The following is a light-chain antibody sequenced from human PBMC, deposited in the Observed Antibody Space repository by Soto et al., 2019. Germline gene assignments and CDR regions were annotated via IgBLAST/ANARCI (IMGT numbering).Light chain of an antibody. J-gene: IGKJ1*01. CDR1: QDIGRY. CDR2: AAS. CDR3: QQLNNYPRT. Sequence: DIQLTQSPSFLSASVGDRVTITCRASQDIGRYLAWYQQPPGKAPKVLIYAASTLQSGVPSRFSGSGSGTEFTLTISSLQPEDFATYYCQQLNNYPRTFGQGTKVEIK. V-gene: IGKV1-9*01.